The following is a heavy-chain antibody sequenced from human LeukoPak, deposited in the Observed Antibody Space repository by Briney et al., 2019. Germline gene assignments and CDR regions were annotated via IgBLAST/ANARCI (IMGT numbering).Heavy chain of an antibody. Sequence: SETLSLTCAVYGGSFSGYYWSWIRQPPGKGLEWIGEINHSGSTNYNPSLKSRVTISVDTSKNQFSLKLSSVTAADTAVYYCARRVLRSLEWQENWFDPWGQGTLVTVSS. CDR1: GGSFSGYY. D-gene: IGHD3-3*01. J-gene: IGHJ5*02. CDR2: INHSGST. V-gene: IGHV4-34*01. CDR3: ARRVLRSLEWQENWFDP.